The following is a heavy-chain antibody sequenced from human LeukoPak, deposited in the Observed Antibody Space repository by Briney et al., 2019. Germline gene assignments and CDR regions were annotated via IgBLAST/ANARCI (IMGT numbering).Heavy chain of an antibody. CDR2: ISSSSSYI. D-gene: IGHD6-19*01. Sequence: GGSLRLSCAASGFTFSSYSMNWVRQAPGKGLEWVSSISSSSSYIYYADSVKGRFTISRDNSKNTLYLQMNSLRAEDTAVYYCAKETSSGWYTKGYWGQGTLVTVSS. CDR1: GFTFSSYS. CDR3: AKETSSGWYTKGY. V-gene: IGHV3-21*01. J-gene: IGHJ4*02.